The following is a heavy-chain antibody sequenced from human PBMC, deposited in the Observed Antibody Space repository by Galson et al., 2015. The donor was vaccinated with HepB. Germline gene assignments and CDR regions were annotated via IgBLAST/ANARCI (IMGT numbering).Heavy chain of an antibody. J-gene: IGHJ4*02. D-gene: IGHD3-10*01. Sequence: SVKVSCKASGGTFSSYAISWVRQAPGQGLEWMGGISPIFGTANYAQKFQGRVTITADESTSTAYMELSSLRSEDTAVYYCARDRGGGPQGWMVYWGQGTLVTVSS. V-gene: IGHV1-69*13. CDR1: GGTFSSYA. CDR2: ISPIFGTA. CDR3: ARDRGGGPQGWMVY.